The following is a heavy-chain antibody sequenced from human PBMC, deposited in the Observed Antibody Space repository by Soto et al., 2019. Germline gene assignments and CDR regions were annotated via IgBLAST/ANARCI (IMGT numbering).Heavy chain of an antibody. D-gene: IGHD3-3*01. Sequence: QVQLVQSGAEVKKLGSSVKVSCKASGGTFSSYAISWVRQAPGQGLEWMGGIIPIFGTANYAQKFQGRVTITADKSTSTAYMELSSLRSEDTAVYYCARAGDITIFGVVKYYYYYGMDVWGQGTTVTVSS. CDR2: IIPIFGTA. CDR3: ARAGDITIFGVVKYYYYYGMDV. CDR1: GGTFSSYA. J-gene: IGHJ6*02. V-gene: IGHV1-69*06.